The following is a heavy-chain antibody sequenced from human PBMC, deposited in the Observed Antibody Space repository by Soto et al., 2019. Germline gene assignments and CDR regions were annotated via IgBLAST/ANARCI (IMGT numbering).Heavy chain of an antibody. V-gene: IGHV3-30*03. D-gene: IGHD3-3*01. J-gene: IGHJ6*03. Sequence: QVQLVESGGGVVQPGRSLRLSCAASGFTFTTCGMHWVRQAPGKGLEWVALISHDGSNKYYAESVKGRFTISRDNSKNTLNLQMNSLRAEDTAVYDCASNYYDFWSGYYDYYYLDVWGKGTAVTVSS. CDR1: GFTFTTCG. CDR2: ISHDGSNK. CDR3: ASNYYDFWSGYYDYYYLDV.